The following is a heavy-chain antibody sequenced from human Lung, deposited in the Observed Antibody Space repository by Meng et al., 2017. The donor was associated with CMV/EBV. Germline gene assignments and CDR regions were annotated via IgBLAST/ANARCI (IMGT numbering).Heavy chain of an antibody. CDR3: LRRSGGSV. J-gene: IGHJ1*01. CDR1: GDSITNHNW. V-gene: IGHV4-4*02. CDR2: IPHRGSS. D-gene: IGHD3-10*01. Sequence: QVQLRGSGPALVQPSVALSLTGSVSGDSITNHNWWGWVRQPPGKGLEWIGEIPHRGSSAYNPSLKSRVSMSIDKSKNQFSLKLTSVTAADTAVYHCLRRSGGSVWGQGTLVTVSS.